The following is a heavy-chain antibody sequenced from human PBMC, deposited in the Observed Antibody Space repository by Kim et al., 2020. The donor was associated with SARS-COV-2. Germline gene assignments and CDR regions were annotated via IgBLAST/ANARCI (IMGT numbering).Heavy chain of an antibody. J-gene: IGHJ4*02. CDR2: K. D-gene: IGHD2-15*01. V-gene: IGHV3-30*02. CDR3: AKAKSKGGGDY. Sequence: KYYADSVKGRFTISRDNSKNTLYLQMNSLRAEDTAVYYCAKAKSKGGGDYWGQGTLVTVSS.